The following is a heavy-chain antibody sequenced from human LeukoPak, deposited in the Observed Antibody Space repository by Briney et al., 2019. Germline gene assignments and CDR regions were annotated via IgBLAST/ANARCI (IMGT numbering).Heavy chain of an antibody. CDR1: GGSFSGYY. J-gene: IGHJ4*02. Sequence: SETLSLTCAVYGGSFSGYYWSWIRQPPGKGLEWIGEINHSGSTNYNPSLKSRVTISVDTSKNQFSLKLSSVTAADTAVYYCARGVAVADTLDYWGQGTLVTVSS. D-gene: IGHD6-19*01. CDR2: INHSGST. V-gene: IGHV4-34*01. CDR3: ARGVAVADTLDY.